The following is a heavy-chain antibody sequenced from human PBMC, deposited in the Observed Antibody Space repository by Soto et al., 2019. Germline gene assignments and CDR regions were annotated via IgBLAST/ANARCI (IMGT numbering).Heavy chain of an antibody. CDR1: GYSFTSYW. Sequence: PGESLKISCKGSGYSFTSYWIGWVRQMPGKGLEWMGIIYPGDSDTRYSPSFQGQVTISADKSISTAYLQWSSLKASDTAMYYCARGGSGSHYYYGMKVWGQGTTVTVSS. J-gene: IGHJ6*02. D-gene: IGHD3-10*01. V-gene: IGHV5-51*01. CDR3: ARGGSGSHYYYGMKV. CDR2: IYPGDSDT.